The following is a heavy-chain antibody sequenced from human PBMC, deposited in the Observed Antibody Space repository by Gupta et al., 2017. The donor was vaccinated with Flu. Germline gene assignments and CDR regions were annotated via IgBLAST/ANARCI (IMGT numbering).Heavy chain of an antibody. D-gene: IGHD1-1*01. CDR1: EFIFSGYA. V-gene: IGHV3-30*04. Sequence: QVQLVQSGGGVVQPGTSLRLSCAASEFIFSGYAMHWVRQAPGKGLEWMAGISYDGSNEYYADSVKGRFTISRDNSKNTVFLQMKSLRNEDTAMYYCARTTSMDVWGKGTTVTVSS. CDR2: ISYDGSNE. J-gene: IGHJ6*03. CDR3: ARTTSMDV.